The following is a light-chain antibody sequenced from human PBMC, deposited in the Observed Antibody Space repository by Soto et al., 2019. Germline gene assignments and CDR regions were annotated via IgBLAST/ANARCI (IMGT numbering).Light chain of an antibody. CDR3: SAWDDSLNGWV. CDR1: SSNIGTNT. V-gene: IGLV1-44*01. CDR2: SNN. Sequence: QLVLTQPPSASGTPGQRVSISCSGSSSNIGTNTVNWYQQFPGTAPKVLLYSNNHRPSGVPDRISASKSGTSASLAISGLQSEDEADYYCSAWDDSLNGWVFGGGTKLTVL. J-gene: IGLJ3*02.